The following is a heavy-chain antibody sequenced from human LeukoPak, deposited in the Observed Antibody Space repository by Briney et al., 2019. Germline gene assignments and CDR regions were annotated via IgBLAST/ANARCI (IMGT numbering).Heavy chain of an antibody. D-gene: IGHD2-2*01. J-gene: IGHJ1*01. Sequence: SETLSLTCNVSGGSMKNYYWTWIRQSAGKGLEWLGRMYGSGTTTNQNPSLEGRVTMSVDTSKNQFSLDLSSVTAADTAVYYCAREHLYGSSWGFQHWGQGTLVTVSS. V-gene: IGHV4-4*07. CDR1: GGSMKNYY. CDR2: MYGSGTTT. CDR3: AREHLYGSSWGFQH.